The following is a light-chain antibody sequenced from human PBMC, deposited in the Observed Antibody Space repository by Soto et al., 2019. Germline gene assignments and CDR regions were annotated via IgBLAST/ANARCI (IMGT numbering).Light chain of an antibody. CDR2: GAS. CDR1: QSVSSN. J-gene: IGKJ2*01. Sequence: EIVMTKSPATLSVSPGERATLSCRASQSVSSNLAWYQQKPGQAPRLLIYGASTMATGIPARFSGSGSGTEFTLTISSLQSEDFAVYYCQQYNNWPLYTFGQGTKLEIK. V-gene: IGKV3-15*01. CDR3: QQYNNWPLYT.